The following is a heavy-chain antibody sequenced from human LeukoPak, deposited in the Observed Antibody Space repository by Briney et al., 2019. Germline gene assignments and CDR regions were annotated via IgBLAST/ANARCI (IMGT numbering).Heavy chain of an antibody. D-gene: IGHD4-11*01. J-gene: IGHJ4*02. CDR1: GFTFSSYS. Sequence: GGSPRLSCAASGFTFSSYSMNWVRQAPGKGLEWVSSISSSSSYIYYADSVKGRFTISRDNAKNSLYLQMNSLRAEDTAVYYCARDYRSPYAYFDYWGQGTLVTVSS. V-gene: IGHV3-21*01. CDR3: ARDYRSPYAYFDY. CDR2: ISSSSSYI.